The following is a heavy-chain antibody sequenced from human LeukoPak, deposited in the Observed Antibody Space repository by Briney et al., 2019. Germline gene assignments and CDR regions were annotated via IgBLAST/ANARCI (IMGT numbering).Heavy chain of an antibody. CDR1: GFTFSSYS. D-gene: IGHD3-22*01. CDR2: ISSSSSYI. V-gene: IGHV3-21*01. CDR3: ARALDSSGYYFSPGAFDI. Sequence: PGGSLRLSCAASGFTFSSYSMTWVRQAPGKGLEWVSSISSSSSYIYYADSVKGRFTISRDNAKNSLYLQMNSLRAEDTAVYYCARALDSSGYYFSPGAFDIWGQGTMVTVSS. J-gene: IGHJ3*02.